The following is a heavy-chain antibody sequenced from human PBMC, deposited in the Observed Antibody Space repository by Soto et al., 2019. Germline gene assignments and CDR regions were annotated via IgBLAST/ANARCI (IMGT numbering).Heavy chain of an antibody. CDR2: IRSKAYGGTT. CDR1: GFTFGDYA. D-gene: IGHD2-15*01. V-gene: IGHV3-49*03. CDR3: TREWCSGGSCYSGRKYYYYYYGMDV. J-gene: IGHJ6*02. Sequence: GGSLRLSCTASGFTFGDYAMSWFRQAPGKGLEWVGFIRSKAYGGTTEYAASVKGRFTISRDDSKSIAYLQMNSLKTEDTAVYYCTREWCSGGSCYSGRKYYYYYYGMDVWGHGTKVTVSS.